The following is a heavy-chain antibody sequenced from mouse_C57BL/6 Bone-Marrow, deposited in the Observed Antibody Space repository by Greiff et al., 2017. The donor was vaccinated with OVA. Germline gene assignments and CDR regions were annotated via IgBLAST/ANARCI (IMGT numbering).Heavy chain of an antibody. J-gene: IGHJ1*03. CDR1: GFTFSSYG. V-gene: IGHV5-6*01. CDR3: ARPYDGYYEGYFDV. D-gene: IGHD2-3*01. CDR2: ISSGGSYT. Sequence: EVKLVESGGDLVKPGGSLKLSCAASGFTFSSYGMSWVRPTPAKRLEWVATISSGGSYTYYPDSVKGRFTISRDNAKNTLYLQMSSLKSEDTAMYYCARPYDGYYEGYFDVWGTGTTVTVAS.